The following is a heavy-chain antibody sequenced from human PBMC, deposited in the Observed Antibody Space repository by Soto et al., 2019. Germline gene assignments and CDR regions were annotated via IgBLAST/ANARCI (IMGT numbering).Heavy chain of an antibody. V-gene: IGHV4-34*01. CDR2: INHSGST. Sequence: PSETLSLTCAVYGGSFSGYYWSWIRQPPGKGLEWIGEINHSGSTNYNPSLKSRVTISADTSKNQFSLKLSSVTAADTAVYYCARRSSSSWYGWFDPWGQGTLVTVSS. D-gene: IGHD6-13*01. J-gene: IGHJ5*02. CDR3: ARRSSSSWYGWFDP. CDR1: GGSFSGYY.